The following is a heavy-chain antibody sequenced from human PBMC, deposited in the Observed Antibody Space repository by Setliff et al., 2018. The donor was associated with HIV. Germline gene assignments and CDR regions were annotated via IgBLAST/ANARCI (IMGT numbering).Heavy chain of an antibody. CDR1: GYTFSGYY. D-gene: IGHD3-22*01. J-gene: IGHJ4*02. V-gene: IGHV1-2*06. Sequence: ASVKVSCKAVGYTFSGYYLHWVRQAPGQGLEWMGRINPKSGGTQYSQKFQGRVTMARDVSISTFYMQLTRLRSDDTAVYYCAADSSGYTFDHWGQGTLVTVSS. CDR3: AADSSGYTFDH. CDR2: INPKSGGT.